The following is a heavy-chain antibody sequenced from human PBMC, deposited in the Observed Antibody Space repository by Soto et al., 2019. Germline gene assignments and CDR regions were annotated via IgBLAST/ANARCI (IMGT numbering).Heavy chain of an antibody. J-gene: IGHJ4*02. CDR1: GSTFRNHI. Sequence: QVQLVQSGAEVKKPGSSVKVSCKASGSTFRNHIITWVRQAPGQGLEWMGRVIPMLDITNYAQKFQGRVTITADKSTTTAYMEVSSVSSEDTAVYYCVRDSPIGSTFSGHDDIDSWGQGTLVTVSS. CDR3: VRDSPIGSTFSGHDDIDS. V-gene: IGHV1-69*08. D-gene: IGHD5-12*01. CDR2: VIPMLDIT.